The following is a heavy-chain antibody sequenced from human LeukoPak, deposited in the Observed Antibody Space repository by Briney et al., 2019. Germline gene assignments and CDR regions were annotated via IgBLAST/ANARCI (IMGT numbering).Heavy chain of an antibody. CDR3: ARDRPVGTTDLDY. Sequence: ASVKVSCKASGYSFISHAISWVRQAPGQGLEWMGWNNVHNGNTNYAQKLQGRVTMTTDTSTSTAYMELRSLRSDDTAVYYCARDRPVGTTDLDYWGQGTLVTVSP. J-gene: IGHJ4*02. CDR2: NNVHNGNT. V-gene: IGHV1-18*01. D-gene: IGHD1-26*01. CDR1: GYSFISHA.